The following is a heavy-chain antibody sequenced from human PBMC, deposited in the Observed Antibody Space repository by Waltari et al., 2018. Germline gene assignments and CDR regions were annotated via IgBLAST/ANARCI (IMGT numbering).Heavy chain of an antibody. J-gene: IGHJ3*02. V-gene: IGHV3-73*01. D-gene: IGHD1-1*01. CDR3: TRSGTTTVAFDI. Sequence: EVQLVDSGGDLVQPGGSLKLSCAASGITFSDSSIHWVRQAPGKGLEWVGRIRSEATSYATAFAASVNVRFTIFRDDSKKTAYLQMNTLMSEDTALYYCTRSGTTTVAFDIWGQGTMVTVSS. CDR1: GITFSDSS. CDR2: IRSEATSYAT.